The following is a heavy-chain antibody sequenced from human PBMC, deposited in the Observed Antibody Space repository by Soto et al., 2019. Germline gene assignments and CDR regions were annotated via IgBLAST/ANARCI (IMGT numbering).Heavy chain of an antibody. CDR1: GFTFSSYS. V-gene: IGHV3-21*01. J-gene: IGHJ4*02. D-gene: IGHD3-9*01. CDR2: ISSSSSYI. CDR3: ARDRPDYDILAGYYSPLVFDY. Sequence: PGGSLRLSCAASGFTFSSYSMNWVRQAPGKGLEWVSSISSSSSYIYYADSVKGRFTISRDNAKNSLYLQMNSLRAEDTAVYYCARDRPDYDILAGYYSPLVFDYWGQGTLVTVSS.